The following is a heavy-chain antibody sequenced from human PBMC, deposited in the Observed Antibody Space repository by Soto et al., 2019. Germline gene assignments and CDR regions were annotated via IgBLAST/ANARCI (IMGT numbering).Heavy chain of an antibody. CDR1: GFTFSSYG. J-gene: IGHJ4*02. D-gene: IGHD4-17*01. CDR3: AKDRYDYGDYEVDY. CDR2: ISYDGSNK. V-gene: IGHV3-30*18. Sequence: GGSLRLSCAASGFTFSSYGMHWVRQAPGKGLEWVAVISYDGSNKYYADSVKGRFTISRDNSKNTLYPQMNSLRAEDTAVYYCAKDRYDYGDYEVDYWGQGTLVTVSS.